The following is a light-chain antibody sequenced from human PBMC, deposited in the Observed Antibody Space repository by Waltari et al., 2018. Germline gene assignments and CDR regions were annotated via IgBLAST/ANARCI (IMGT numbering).Light chain of an antibody. CDR2: EDS. J-gene: IGLJ3*02. CDR3: CSYVRNVTWV. Sequence: QSALTQPASVSGSPGQSLTISCIGTSRDVGGYSLVSWYQQHPGKAPKLRIYEDSKRPAGVSNRLSGSKSANTASLTISGLQAEDEADYYCCSYVRNVTWVFGGGTKLTVL. CDR1: SRDVGGYSL. V-gene: IGLV2-23*01.